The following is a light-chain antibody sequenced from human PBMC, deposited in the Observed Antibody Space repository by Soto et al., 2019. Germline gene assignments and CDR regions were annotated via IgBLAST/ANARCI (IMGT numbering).Light chain of an antibody. CDR2: KAS. V-gene: IGKV1-5*03. CDR1: QSISSW. Sequence: DIQMTQSPSTLSASVGDRVTITCRASQSISSWLAWYQQKPWKAPKLLIYKASTLESGVPSNFSGSGSGTEFTLTISSLQPEDFATYYCQQYNSYPWTFGQGTKVDI. CDR3: QQYNSYPWT. J-gene: IGKJ1*01.